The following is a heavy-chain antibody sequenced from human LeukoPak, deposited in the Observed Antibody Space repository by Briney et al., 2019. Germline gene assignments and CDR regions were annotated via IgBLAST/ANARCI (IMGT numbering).Heavy chain of an antibody. CDR2: IFSGDST. J-gene: IGHJ4*02. CDR1: GFTVSNNY. CDR3: ARAPWLSGWSFDY. D-gene: IGHD6-19*01. V-gene: IGHV3-53*01. Sequence: GGSLRLSCAASGFTVSNNYMSWVRQAPGKGLEWVSVIFSGDSTYYADSVKGRFTISRDKSKNTLYLQMNSLRAEDTAVYYCARAPWLSGWSFDYWGQGTLVTVSS.